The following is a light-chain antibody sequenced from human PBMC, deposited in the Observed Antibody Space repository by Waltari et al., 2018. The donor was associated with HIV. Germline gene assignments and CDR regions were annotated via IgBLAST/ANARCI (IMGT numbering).Light chain of an antibody. CDR2: NNT. Sequence: GTSSNIGAGFDVHWYQQLPGTVPKVLIYNNTDRPSGVPDRCSGSKSATSASLAITGLQAEDEANYYCQSYDISLSGWVFGGGTKLTVL. CDR3: QSYDISLSGWV. J-gene: IGLJ2*01. V-gene: IGLV1-40*01. CDR1: SSNIGAGFD.